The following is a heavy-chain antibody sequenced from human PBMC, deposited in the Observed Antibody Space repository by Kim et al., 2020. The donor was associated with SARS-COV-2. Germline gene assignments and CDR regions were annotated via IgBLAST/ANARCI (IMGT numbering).Heavy chain of an antibody. CDR3: AATEIYDSSGYQGGY. CDR1: GFTFTSSA. CDR2: IVVGSGNT. Sequence: SVKVSCKASGFTFTSSAMQWVRQARGQRLEWIGWIVVGSGNTNYAQKFQERVTITRDMSTSTAYMELSSLRSEDTAVYYCAATEIYDSSGYQGGYWGQGTLVTVSS. J-gene: IGHJ4*02. V-gene: IGHV1-58*02. D-gene: IGHD3-22*01.